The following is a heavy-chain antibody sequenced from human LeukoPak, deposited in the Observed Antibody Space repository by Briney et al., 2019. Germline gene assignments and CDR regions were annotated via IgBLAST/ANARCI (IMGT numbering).Heavy chain of an antibody. V-gene: IGHV3-66*01. CDR2: IYSGGST. Sequence: GGSLRLSCAASGFTVSSNYMSWVRQAPGKGLEWVSVIYSGGSTYYADSVKGRFTISRDNSKNTLYLQMNSLRAEDTAVYYCARSLTTVDFGPPIDYWGQGTLVTVSS. CDR3: ARSLTTVDFGPPIDY. D-gene: IGHD4-17*01. J-gene: IGHJ4*02. CDR1: GFTVSSNY.